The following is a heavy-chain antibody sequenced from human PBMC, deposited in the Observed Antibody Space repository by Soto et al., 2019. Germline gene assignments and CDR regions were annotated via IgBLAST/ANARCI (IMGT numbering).Heavy chain of an antibody. CDR2: ISHSGRA. CDR1: GFSIQTSYF. Sequence: KASETLSLTCGVSGFSIQTSYFWGWIRQPPGKGLEWIGLISHSGRAISHPSFASRATTPLDTTNNAFSLSLRSVSVPDTTVYYFARGRSFRLAGVPLDSWGQGTLVTVSS. J-gene: IGHJ4*02. CDR3: ARGRSFRLAGVPLDS. D-gene: IGHD3-16*02. V-gene: IGHV4-38-2*01.